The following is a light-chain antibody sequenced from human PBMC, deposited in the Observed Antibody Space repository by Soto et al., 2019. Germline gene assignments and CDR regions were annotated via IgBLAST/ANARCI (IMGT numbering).Light chain of an antibody. V-gene: IGKV1-27*01. J-gene: IGKJ5*01. CDR1: QGISNY. Sequence: IQMTPSPSSLSASVVDRVTITCRASQGISNYLAWYQQKPGKVPKLLIYAASTLQSGVPSRFSGSGSGTDFTLTISSLQPEDFAVYFCQTVDKWPLFGQGTRLEIK. CDR2: AAS. CDR3: QTVDKWPL.